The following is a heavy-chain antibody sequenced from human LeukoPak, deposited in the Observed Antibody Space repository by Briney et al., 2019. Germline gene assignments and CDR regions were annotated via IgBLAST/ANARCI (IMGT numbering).Heavy chain of an antibody. CDR1: DDSITMYY. CDR2: IYYSGST. V-gene: IGHV4-59*04. Sequence: SETLSLTCSVSDDSITMYYWTWIRQPPGKGLEWIGTIYYSGSTYYNPSLRTRVTISVDTSKKQFSLKLSSVTAADTAVYYCARHLFGSGYYPDYWGQGTLVTVSS. CDR3: ARHLFGSGYYPDY. J-gene: IGHJ4*02. D-gene: IGHD3-22*01.